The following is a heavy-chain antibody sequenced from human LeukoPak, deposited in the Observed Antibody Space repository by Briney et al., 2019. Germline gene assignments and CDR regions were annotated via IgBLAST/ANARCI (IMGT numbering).Heavy chain of an antibody. Sequence: GGSLRLSCAASGFTFSSYSMNWVRQAPGKGLEWVSSISSSSSYIYYADSVEGRFTISRDNAKNSLYLQMNSLRAEDTAVYYCARDVGSSGCYWIVRYFDYWGQGTLVTVSS. D-gene: IGHD6-25*01. V-gene: IGHV3-21*01. CDR2: ISSSSSYI. CDR3: ARDVGSSGCYWIVRYFDY. CDR1: GFTFSSYS. J-gene: IGHJ4*02.